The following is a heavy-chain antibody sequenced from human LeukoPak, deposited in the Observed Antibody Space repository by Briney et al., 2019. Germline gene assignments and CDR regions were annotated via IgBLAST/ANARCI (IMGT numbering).Heavy chain of an antibody. V-gene: IGHV3-74*01. D-gene: IGHD5-18*01. J-gene: IGHJ4*02. CDR1: GFTFSRYW. CDR3: ASDTVDTALGIDY. CDR2: INTDGSST. Sequence: PGGSLRLSCTASGFTFSRYWMHWVRQAPGKGLVWVSRINTDGSSTNYADSVKGRFTSSRDNAKNTLYLQMNSLRAEDTAVYYCASDTVDTALGIDYWGQGTLVTVSS.